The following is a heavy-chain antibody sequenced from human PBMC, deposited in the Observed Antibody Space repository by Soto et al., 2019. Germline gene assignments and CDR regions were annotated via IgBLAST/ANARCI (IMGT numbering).Heavy chain of an antibody. V-gene: IGHV3-33*06. Sequence: QEQLVESGGGVVQPGRSLRLSCVASGFTFSTYGMHWVRQVPGKGLQWVAVIWYDGGIKYYADSVKGRFTISRDNSKNTLYLQMNSLRDEDTAVYYCAKDREGQWLEIDYWGQGTLVTVSS. D-gene: IGHD6-19*01. CDR1: GFTFSTYG. CDR2: IWYDGGIK. CDR3: AKDREGQWLEIDY. J-gene: IGHJ4*02.